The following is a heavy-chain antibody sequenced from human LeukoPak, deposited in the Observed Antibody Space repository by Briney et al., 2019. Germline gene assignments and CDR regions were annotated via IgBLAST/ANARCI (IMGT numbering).Heavy chain of an antibody. J-gene: IGHJ3*02. CDR1: GFTFSNFA. CDR3: AKEIKAGIDAFDI. CDR2: ISGSGSST. V-gene: IGHV3-23*01. Sequence: GGSLRLSCAASGFTFSNFAMSWVRQAPGKGLGWVSAISGSGSSTYYADSVKGRFTISRDNSKNTLYLQMNSLGAEDTAVYYCAKEIKAGIDAFDIWGQGTMVTVSS.